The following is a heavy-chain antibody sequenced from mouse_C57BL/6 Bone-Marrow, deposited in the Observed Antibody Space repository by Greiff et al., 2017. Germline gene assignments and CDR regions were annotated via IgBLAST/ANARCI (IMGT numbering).Heavy chain of an antibody. D-gene: IGHD4-1*01. V-gene: IGHV1-55*01. Sequence: QVQLQQPGAELVKPGASVKMSCKASGYTFTSYWITWVKQRPGQGLEWIGDIYPTSGRTNYNEKFKSKAILTVDTSSNTAYMQLSSLTSEDSAVLYWARSGPLGRSFDYWGQGTTLTVSS. CDR2: IYPTSGRT. CDR1: GYTFTSYW. CDR3: ARSGPLGRSFDY. J-gene: IGHJ2*01.